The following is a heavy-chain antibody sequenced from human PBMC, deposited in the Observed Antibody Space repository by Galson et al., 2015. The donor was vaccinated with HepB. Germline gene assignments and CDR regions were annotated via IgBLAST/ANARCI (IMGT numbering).Heavy chain of an antibody. D-gene: IGHD3-10*01. V-gene: IGHV1-8*02. CDR3: VGAYFDY. CDR2: MNPNSGNT. Sequence: SVKVSCKASGYTFTDYHLHWVRQATGQGLEWMGWMNPNSGNTGYAQKFQGRVTMTRNTSISTAYMELSSLRSEDTAVYYCVGAYFDYWGQGTLVTVSS. J-gene: IGHJ4*02. CDR1: GYTFTDYH.